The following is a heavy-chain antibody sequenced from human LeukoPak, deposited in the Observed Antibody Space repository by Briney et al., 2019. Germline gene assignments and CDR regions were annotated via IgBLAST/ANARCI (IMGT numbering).Heavy chain of an antibody. CDR3: ARGRHYYDSSGLGKSYCSDY. CDR2: VYRSGSA. V-gene: IGHV4-38-2*02. D-gene: IGHD3-22*01. CDR1: SYSINNGYL. J-gene: IGHJ4*02. Sequence: KPSETLSLTCTASSYSINNGYLWAWIRPPLGKGLEWIGSVYRSGSAYYNPSLNSRVTISVDTSKNQFSLKLSSVTAADTAVYYCARGRHYYDSSGLGKSYCSDYWGQGTLVTVSS.